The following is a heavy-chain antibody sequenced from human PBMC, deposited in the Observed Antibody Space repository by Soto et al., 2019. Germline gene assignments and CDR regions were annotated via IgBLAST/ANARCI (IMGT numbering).Heavy chain of an antibody. CDR3: AKMRARYYDSSGVYFDY. D-gene: IGHD3-22*01. CDR2: ISYDGSNK. Sequence: GGSLRLSCAASGFTFSSYGMHLVRQAQGKGLEWVAVISYDGSNKYYADSVKGRFTISRDNSKNTLYLQMNSLRAEDTAVYYCAKMRARYYDSSGVYFDYWGQGTLVTVSS. J-gene: IGHJ4*02. CDR1: GFTFSSYG. V-gene: IGHV3-30*18.